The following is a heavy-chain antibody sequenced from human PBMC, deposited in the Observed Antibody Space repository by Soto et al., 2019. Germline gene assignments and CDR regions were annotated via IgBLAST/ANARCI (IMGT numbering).Heavy chain of an antibody. J-gene: IGHJ3*01. Sequence: SETLSLTCTVSGGSISSSSYYWGWIRQPPGKGLEWIGSIYYSGSTYYNPSLKSRVTISVDTSKNQFSLKLSSVTAADTAVYYCARHSILEEAFDLWGQRTMVTVSS. CDR3: ARHSILEEAFDL. CDR1: GGSISSSSYY. V-gene: IGHV4-39*01. CDR2: IYYSGST. D-gene: IGHD2-15*01.